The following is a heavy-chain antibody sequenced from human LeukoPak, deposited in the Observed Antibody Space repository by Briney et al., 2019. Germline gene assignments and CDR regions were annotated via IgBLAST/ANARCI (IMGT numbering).Heavy chain of an antibody. D-gene: IGHD6-13*01. Sequence: SGGSLRLSCAASGFTFSSYAMHWVRQAPGKGLEWVAVISYDGSNKYYADSVKGRFIISRDNSKNTLYLQMNSLRAEDTAVYYCARDLRYSSSWYDLSFDYWGQGTQVTVSS. J-gene: IGHJ4*02. CDR2: ISYDGSNK. V-gene: IGHV3-30-3*01. CDR3: ARDLRYSSSWYDLSFDY. CDR1: GFTFSSYA.